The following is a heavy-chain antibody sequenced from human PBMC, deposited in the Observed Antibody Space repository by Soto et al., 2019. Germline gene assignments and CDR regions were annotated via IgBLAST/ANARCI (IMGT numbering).Heavy chain of an antibody. CDR3: TRGPPRVQWFDP. J-gene: IGHJ5*02. CDR2: IYFTGST. Sequence: SLTCTVSGGAVSSGTYYWSWIRQPPGKGLEWIGHIYFTGSTNYNPSLKSRVTMSLDTSRNQFSLKLSPVTAADTAVYYCTRGPPRVQWFDPWGLGTLVTVS. CDR1: GGAVSSGTYY. V-gene: IGHV4-61*01.